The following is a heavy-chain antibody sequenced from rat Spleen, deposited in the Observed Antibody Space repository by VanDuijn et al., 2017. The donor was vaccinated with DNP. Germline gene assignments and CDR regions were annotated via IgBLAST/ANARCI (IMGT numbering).Heavy chain of an antibody. CDR1: GFTFSDYA. D-gene: IGHD1-11*01. CDR2: ISYDGSIT. V-gene: IGHV5-17*01. Sequence: EVQLVESGGGLVQPGNSLKLSCAASGFTFSDYAMAWVRQSPKKGLEWVAYISYDGSITYYRDSVKGRFTISRDNAENTLYLQMYSLRSEDMATYYCVRWDYGIYGFDYWGQGVMVTVSS. J-gene: IGHJ2*01. CDR3: VRWDYGIYGFDY.